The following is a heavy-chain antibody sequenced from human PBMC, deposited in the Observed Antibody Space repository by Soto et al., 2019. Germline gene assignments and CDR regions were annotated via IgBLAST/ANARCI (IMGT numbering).Heavy chain of an antibody. CDR1: GGSISSYY. V-gene: IGHV4-59*01. J-gene: IGHJ4*02. Sequence: PSETLSLTCTVSGGSISSYYWSWIRQPPGKGLEWIGYIYYSGSTNYNPSLKSRVTISVDTSKNQFSLKLSSVTAADTAVYYCAREHSQLVRIYYFDYWGPGXLVTVSS. D-gene: IGHD6-6*01. CDR2: IYYSGST. CDR3: AREHSQLVRIYYFDY.